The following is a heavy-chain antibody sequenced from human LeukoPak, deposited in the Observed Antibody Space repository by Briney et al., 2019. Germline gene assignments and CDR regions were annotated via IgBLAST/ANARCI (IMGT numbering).Heavy chain of an antibody. Sequence: GGSLRLSCAASGFTFSSYAMSWVRQAPGKGLEWVSVIYSGGSTYYADSVKGRFTISRDNSKNTLYLQMNSLRAEDTAVYYCAREVMYSYGYDYWGQGTLVTVSS. V-gene: IGHV3-66*01. CDR1: GFTFSSYA. J-gene: IGHJ4*02. CDR3: AREVMYSYGYDY. D-gene: IGHD5-18*01. CDR2: IYSGGST.